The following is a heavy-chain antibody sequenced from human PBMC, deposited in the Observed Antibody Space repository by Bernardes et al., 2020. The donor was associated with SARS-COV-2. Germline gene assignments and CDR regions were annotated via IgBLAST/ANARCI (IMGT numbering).Heavy chain of an antibody. V-gene: IGHV3-23*01. CDR2: SSGGDGAT. CDR3: AKDLFWWSAADF. D-gene: IGHD2-21*01. CDR1: GFDFTSNG. J-gene: IGHJ4*02. Sequence: GSLRLSCAASGFDFTSNGMSWVRQAPGKGLEWVSSSGGDGATHYADSVRGRFSISRDTSKNTLFLQMNSLRVEDTAIYYCAKDLFWWSAADFWGQGALVTVSS.